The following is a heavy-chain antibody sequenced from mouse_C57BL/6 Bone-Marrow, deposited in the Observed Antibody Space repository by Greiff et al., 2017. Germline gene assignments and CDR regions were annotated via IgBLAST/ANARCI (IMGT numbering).Heavy chain of an antibody. J-gene: IGHJ3*01. CDR3: ARWHYCGSSYTWFAY. D-gene: IGHD1-1*01. V-gene: IGHV1-81*01. CDR2: IYPRSGNT. CDR1: GYTFTSYG. Sequence: QVQLKQSGAELARPGASVKLSCKASGYTFTSYGISWVKQRTGQGLEWIGEIYPRSGNTYYNEKFKGKATLTADKSSSTAYMELRSLTSEDSAVYFCARWHYCGSSYTWFAYWGQGTLVTVSA.